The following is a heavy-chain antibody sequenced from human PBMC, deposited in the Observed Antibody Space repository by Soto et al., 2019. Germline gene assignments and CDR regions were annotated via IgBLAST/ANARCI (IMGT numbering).Heavy chain of an antibody. V-gene: IGHV4-4*02. CDR3: ARAGYGGTSLDY. Sequence: QVQLQESGPGLVKPSGTLSLTCAVSGAPISSTNWWSWVRQPPGKGLEWIGEIHHSGNTNYNPSLQSRVTISVDKSKNPFSLKLSSVTAADTAVYYCARAGYGGTSLDYWGQGTLVTVSS. J-gene: IGHJ4*02. D-gene: IGHD4-17*01. CDR1: GAPISSTNW. CDR2: IHHSGNT.